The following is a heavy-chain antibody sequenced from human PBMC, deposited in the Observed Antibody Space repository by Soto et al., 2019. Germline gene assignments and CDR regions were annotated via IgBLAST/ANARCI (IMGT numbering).Heavy chain of an antibody. J-gene: IGHJ4*02. D-gene: IGHD3-22*01. V-gene: IGHV4-59*01. CDR1: GGSITSDY. Sequence: QIQLQESGPGLVQPSETLSLTCTVSGGSITSDYWTWIRQPPGKGLEYIGYIYNSGTTNYNPSLKSQVTISIDTSKNQFSLKLSSVTTADTAVYFCARGPSPYSDSSGRHYYFDYWGQGTLVTVSS. CDR3: ARGPSPYSDSSGRHYYFDY. CDR2: IYNSGTT.